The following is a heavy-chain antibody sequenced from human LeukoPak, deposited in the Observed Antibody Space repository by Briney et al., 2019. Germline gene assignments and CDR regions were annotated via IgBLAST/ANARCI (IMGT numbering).Heavy chain of an antibody. CDR1: GFTFSSYS. J-gene: IGHJ4*02. V-gene: IGHV3-48*04. D-gene: IGHD5-18*01. CDR3: ARAPAHPYSYGYEGFFDY. CDR2: ISSSSSTI. Sequence: GGSLRLSCAASGFTFSSYSMNWVRQAPGKGLEWVSYISSSSSTIYYADSVKGRFTISRDNAKNSLYLQMNSLRAEDTAVYYCARAPAHPYSYGYEGFFDYWGQGTLVTVSS.